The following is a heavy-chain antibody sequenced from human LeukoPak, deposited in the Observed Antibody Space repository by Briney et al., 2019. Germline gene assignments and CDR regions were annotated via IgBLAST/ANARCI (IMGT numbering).Heavy chain of an antibody. CDR2: ISYDGSNK. J-gene: IGHJ6*02. D-gene: IGHD2-15*01. CDR3: ARPTRYCSGGSCYGYYGMDV. CDR1: GFTFSSYG. V-gene: IGHV3-30*03. Sequence: GESLRLSCAASGFTFSSYGIHWVRQAPGKGLEWVAVISYDGSNKYYADSVKGRFTISRDNSKNTLYLQMNSLRAEDTAVYYCARPTRYCSGGSCYGYYGMDVWGQGTTVTVSS.